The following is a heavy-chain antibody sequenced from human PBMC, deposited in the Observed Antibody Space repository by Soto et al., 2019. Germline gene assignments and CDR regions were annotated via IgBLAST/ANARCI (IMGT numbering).Heavy chain of an antibody. CDR3: AKGRYYDLYGMDV. CDR2: ISYDGSSK. J-gene: IGHJ6*02. D-gene: IGHD3-22*01. Sequence: SLRLSCAASGFTFSNNGMHWVRQAPGKGLEWVAVISYDGSSKYYADSVKGRFTISRDNSKNTLFLQMNSLRAEDTAVFYCAKGRYYDLYGMDVWGQGTTVTVSS. CDR1: GFTFSNNG. V-gene: IGHV3-30*18.